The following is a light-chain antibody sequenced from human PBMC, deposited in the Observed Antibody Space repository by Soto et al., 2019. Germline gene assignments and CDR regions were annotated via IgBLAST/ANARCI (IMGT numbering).Light chain of an antibody. CDR2: DAS. CDR3: QQRSNWPRT. Sequence: EIVLTQSPATLSLSPGERATLSCRASQSVSNSLAWYQQKPGQAPRLLIFDASNRATDIPARFSGSGSGTDFTLTINSLEPEDFAVYYCQQRSNWPRTFGQGTKPEIK. V-gene: IGKV3-11*01. J-gene: IGKJ2*01. CDR1: QSVSNS.